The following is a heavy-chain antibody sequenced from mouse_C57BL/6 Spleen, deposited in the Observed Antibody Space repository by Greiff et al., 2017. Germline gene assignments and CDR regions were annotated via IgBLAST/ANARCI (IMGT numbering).Heavy chain of an antibody. CDR2: IYPSDSET. V-gene: IGHV1-61*01. J-gene: IGHJ1*03. Sequence: QVQLQQPGAELVRPGSSVKLSCKASGYTFPSYWMDWVKQRPGQGLEWIGNIYPSDSETHYNQKFKDKATLTVDKSSSTAYMQLSSLTSEDSAVYYCARGATVVATNWYFDVWGTGTTVTVSS. D-gene: IGHD1-1*01. CDR3: ARGATVVATNWYFDV. CDR1: GYTFPSYW.